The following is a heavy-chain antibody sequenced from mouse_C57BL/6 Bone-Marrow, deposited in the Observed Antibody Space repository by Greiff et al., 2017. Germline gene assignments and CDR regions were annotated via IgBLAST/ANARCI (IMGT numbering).Heavy chain of an antibody. V-gene: IGHV1-15*01. CDR1: GYTFTDYE. CDR3: TRHYYGSSYGY. Sequence: VQLQQSGAELVRPGASVTLSCKASGYTFTDYEMHWVKQTPVHGLEWIGAIEPETGGTAYNQKFKGKAILTADKSSSTAYMELRSLTSEDSAVYYCTRHYYGSSYGYWGQGTTLTVSS. CDR2: IEPETGGT. D-gene: IGHD1-1*01. J-gene: IGHJ2*01.